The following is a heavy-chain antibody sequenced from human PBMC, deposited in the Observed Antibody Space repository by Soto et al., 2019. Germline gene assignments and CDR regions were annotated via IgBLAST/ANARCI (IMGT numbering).Heavy chain of an antibody. CDR1: GYTFTSYG. D-gene: IGHD6-13*01. CDR3: ARTSSSCEIDAFDI. J-gene: IGHJ3*02. CDR2: ISTDSGNK. Sequence: VSSVKVSCKSSGYTFTSYGINWVGQAPGQGREWMGGISTDSGNKNKARKLQDRATKTTDTSTSTAYTELRRLRSDATDVYYCARTSSSCEIDAFDIWGQGTMVTVSS. V-gene: IGHV1-18*04.